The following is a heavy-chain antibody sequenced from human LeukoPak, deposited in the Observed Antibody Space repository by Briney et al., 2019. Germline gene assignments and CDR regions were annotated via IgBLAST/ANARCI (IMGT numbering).Heavy chain of an antibody. CDR2: IYYSGST. CDR3: ARDVGAAGTRYYYYYMDV. Sequence: TSETLSLTCTVSGGSISSYYWSWIRQPPGKGLEWIGYIYYSGSTNYNPSLKSRVTISVDTSKNQFSLKLSSVTAADTAVYYCARDVGAAGTRYYYYYMDVWGKGTTVTISS. D-gene: IGHD6-13*01. CDR1: GGSISSYY. V-gene: IGHV4-59*01. J-gene: IGHJ6*03.